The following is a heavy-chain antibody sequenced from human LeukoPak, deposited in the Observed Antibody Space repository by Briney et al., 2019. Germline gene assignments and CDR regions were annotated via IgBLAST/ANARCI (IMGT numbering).Heavy chain of an antibody. CDR3: ADQPGDYYMDV. D-gene: IGHD1-14*01. CDR1: GGSFSSSSYY. CDR2: IYYSGST. V-gene: IGHV4-39*07. Sequence: SETLSLTCTVSGGSFSSSSYYWGWIRQPPGKGLEWIGSIYYSGSTYYNPSLKSRVTISVDTSKNQFSLKLSSVTAADTAVYYCADQPGDYYMDVWGKGTTVTVSS. J-gene: IGHJ6*03.